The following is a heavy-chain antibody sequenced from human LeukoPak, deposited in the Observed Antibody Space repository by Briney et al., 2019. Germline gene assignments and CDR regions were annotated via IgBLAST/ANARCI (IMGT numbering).Heavy chain of an antibody. V-gene: IGHV1-2*02. D-gene: IGHD3-16*01. CDR1: GYTFTDYY. CDR3: ARDNYRWGNDL. J-gene: IGHJ4*02. Sequence: GASVKVSCKASGYTFTDYYMHWVRQAPGQGLEWVEWINPNSGGTNYAQTFQGRVTMTRDTSISTAYMELSKLRSDDTAVYYCARDNYRWGNDLWGQGTLVTVSS. CDR2: INPNSGGT.